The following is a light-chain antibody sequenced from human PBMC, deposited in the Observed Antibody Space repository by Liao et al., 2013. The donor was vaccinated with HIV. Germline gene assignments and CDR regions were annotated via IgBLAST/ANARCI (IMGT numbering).Light chain of an antibody. CDR3: QAWDSGTAWV. CDR2: QDN. V-gene: IGLV3-1*01. Sequence: SYDLTQPPSVSVSPGQTASITCSGDKLGDKYACWYQQKPGQSPVLVIYQDNKRPSGIPERFSGSNSGNTATLTISGTQAMDEADYYCQAWDSGTAWVFGGGTKLTVL. CDR1: KLGDKY. J-gene: IGLJ3*02.